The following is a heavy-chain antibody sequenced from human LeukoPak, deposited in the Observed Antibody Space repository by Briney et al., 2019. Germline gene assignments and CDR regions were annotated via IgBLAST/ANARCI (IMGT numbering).Heavy chain of an antibody. CDR2: ISGDGGST. CDR1: GFTFSSYA. D-gene: IGHD6-19*01. CDR3: ARESESSGWYDY. J-gene: IGHJ4*02. Sequence: PGGSLRLSCAASGFTFSSYAIHWVRQAPGKGLEWVSLISGDGGSTFYADSVKGRSTISRDNSKNSLYLQMNSLRSDDTALYYCARESESSGWYDYWGQGTLVTVSS. V-gene: IGHV3-43*02.